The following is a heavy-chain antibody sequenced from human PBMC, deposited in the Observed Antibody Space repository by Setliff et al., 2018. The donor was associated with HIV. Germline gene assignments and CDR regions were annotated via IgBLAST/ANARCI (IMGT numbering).Heavy chain of an antibody. J-gene: IGHJ6*03. D-gene: IGHD3-22*01. CDR2: IDHSGST. Sequence: SETLSLTCAVYGGSFSGYSWTWIRQPPGKGPEWIGEIDHSGSTKYNPSLKNRVTMSVDTSKNQFSLRVTSVTAADSSIFYCARKSRYSDTSGYFKHYIYYYLDVWGKGTTVTVSS. CDR3: ARKSRYSDTSGYFKHYIYYYLDV. CDR1: GGSFSGYS. V-gene: IGHV4-34*01.